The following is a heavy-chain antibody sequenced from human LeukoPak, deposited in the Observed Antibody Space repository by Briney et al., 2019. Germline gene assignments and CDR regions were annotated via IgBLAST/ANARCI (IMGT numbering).Heavy chain of an antibody. V-gene: IGHV3-23*01. CDR3: AKEGQRSSGSYYVY. CDR1: GFTFSSYA. CDR2: ISGSGGST. J-gene: IGHJ4*02. Sequence: PGGSLRLSCAASGFTFSSYAMSWVRQAPGKGLEWVSAISGSGGSTYYADSAKGRFTISRDNSKNTLYLQMNSLRAEDTAVYYCAKEGQRSSGSYYVYWGQGTLVTVSS. D-gene: IGHD3-10*01.